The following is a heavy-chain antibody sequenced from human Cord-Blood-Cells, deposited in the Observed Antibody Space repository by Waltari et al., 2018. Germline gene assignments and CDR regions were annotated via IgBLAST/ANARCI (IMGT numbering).Heavy chain of an antibody. Sequence: QVQLPQWGAGLLKPSETMPPTSAVYGGSFSGYYCSCIRQPPGKGLAWIGEINHSGSTNYNPTLKSRVTISVYTSKYQFSLKLSSVTAADAAVYYCARTRNLITDAFDIWGQGTMVTVSS. V-gene: IGHV4-34*01. D-gene: IGHD3-22*01. CDR3: ARTRNLITDAFDI. CDR1: GGSFSGYY. J-gene: IGHJ3*02. CDR2: INHSGST.